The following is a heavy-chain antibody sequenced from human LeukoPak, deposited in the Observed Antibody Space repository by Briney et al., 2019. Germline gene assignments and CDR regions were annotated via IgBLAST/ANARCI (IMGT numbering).Heavy chain of an antibody. CDR3: ARSYCSGGSCYELDY. V-gene: IGHV3-33*01. D-gene: IGHD2-15*01. CDR2: IWYDGSNK. J-gene: IGHJ4*02. Sequence: GGSLRLSCAASGFTFSSYGMPWVRQAPGKGLEWVAVIWYDGSNKYYADSVKGRFTISRDNFKNTLYLQMNSLRAEDTAVYYCARSYCSGGSCYELDYWGQGTLVTVSS. CDR1: GFTFSSYG.